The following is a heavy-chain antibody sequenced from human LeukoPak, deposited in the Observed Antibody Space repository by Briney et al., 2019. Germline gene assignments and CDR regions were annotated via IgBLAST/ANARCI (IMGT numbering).Heavy chain of an antibody. CDR3: AREYCSGGSCYSGKEI. CDR2: ISGSGGTT. J-gene: IGHJ4*02. Sequence: PGGSLRLSCAASGFTFSNYGMTWVRQAPGKGLEWVSGISGSGGTTYYADSVKGRFTISRDNSKNTLYLQMNSLRGEDTAVYYCAREYCSGGSCYSGKEIWGQGTLVTVSS. D-gene: IGHD2-15*01. CDR1: GFTFSNYG. V-gene: IGHV3-23*01.